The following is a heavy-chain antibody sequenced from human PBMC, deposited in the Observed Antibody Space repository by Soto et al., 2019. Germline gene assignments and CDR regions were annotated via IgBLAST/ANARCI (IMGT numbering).Heavy chain of an antibody. V-gene: IGHV3-30-3*01. Sequence: GGSLRLSCAASGFTFSRYAMHWVRQAPGKGLEWVPVISYDGSNKYYADSVKGRFTISRDNSKNTLYLQMNSLRAEDTAVYYCARDRRGWGYCSGGSCSSRGPKYYYYGMDVWGQGTTVTVSS. CDR3: ARDRRGWGYCSGGSCSSRGPKYYYYGMDV. J-gene: IGHJ6*02. CDR1: GFTFSRYA. D-gene: IGHD2-15*01. CDR2: ISYDGSNK.